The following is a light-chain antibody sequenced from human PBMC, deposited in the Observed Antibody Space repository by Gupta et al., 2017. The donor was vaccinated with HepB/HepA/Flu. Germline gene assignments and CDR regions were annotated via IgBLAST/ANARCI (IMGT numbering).Light chain of an antibody. V-gene: IGLV3-19*01. CDR1: SLRSYY. Sequence: SSELTQDPAVSVALGQTVRITCQGDSLRSYYASWYQQKPGQAPLLGIYGNNNRPSGIPDRFSGSTSGNTASLTITGAQAEDEADYYCNSRDNSGKHVVFGGGTKLTVL. CDR2: GNN. CDR3: NSRDNSGKHVV. J-gene: IGLJ2*01.